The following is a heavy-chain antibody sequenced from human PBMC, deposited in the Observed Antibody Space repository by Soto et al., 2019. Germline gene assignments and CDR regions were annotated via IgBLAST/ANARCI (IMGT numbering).Heavy chain of an antibody. CDR2: IYSGGST. J-gene: IGHJ4*02. Sequence: GGSLRLSCAASGFTVSSNYMSWVRQAPGKGLEWVSVIYSGGSTYYADSVKGRFTISRDNSKNTLYLQMNSLRAEDMAVYYCARDFMGRDGYNYFDYWGQGTLVTVSS. D-gene: IGHD5-12*01. CDR1: GFTVSSNY. CDR3: ARDFMGRDGYNYFDY. V-gene: IGHV3-53*01.